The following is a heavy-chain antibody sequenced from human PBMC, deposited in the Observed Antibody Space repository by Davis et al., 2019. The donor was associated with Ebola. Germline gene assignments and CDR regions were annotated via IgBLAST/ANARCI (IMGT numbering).Heavy chain of an antibody. CDR3: VKDTSNIWFDV. CDR1: GFTFRSYA. D-gene: IGHD2/OR15-2a*01. J-gene: IGHJ3*01. CDR2: ISYDGSNA. V-gene: IGHV3-30*04. Sequence: GGSLRLSCAASGFTFRSYAMHWVRQAPGKGLEWVAVISYDGSNAHYADSVKGRFTISRDNSKNTLHLQMNSLRVEDTAMYYCVKDTSNIWFDVWGQGTLVTVSA.